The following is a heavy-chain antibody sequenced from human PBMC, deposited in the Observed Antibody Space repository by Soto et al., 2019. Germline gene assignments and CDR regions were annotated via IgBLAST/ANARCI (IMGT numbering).Heavy chain of an antibody. CDR3: ARAPYSRGWYWFDP. V-gene: IGHV1-8*01. CDR1: GYTFTSYD. D-gene: IGHD6-19*01. CDR2: MNPNRGNT. J-gene: IGHJ5*02. Sequence: ASVKVSCKASGYTFTSYDINWVRQATGQGLEWMGWMNPNRGNTGYAQKFQGRVTMTRNTSISTAYMELSSLRSEDTAVYYCARAPYSRGWYWFDPWGQGTLVTVSS.